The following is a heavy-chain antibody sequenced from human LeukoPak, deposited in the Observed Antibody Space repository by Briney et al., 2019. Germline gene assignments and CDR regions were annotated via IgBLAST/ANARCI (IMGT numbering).Heavy chain of an antibody. CDR2: IYYSGST. CDR1: GGSISSGGYY. CDR3: ARGWLPPYFDY. Sequence: PSETLSLTCTVSGGSISSGGYYWSWIRQHPGKGLEWIGYIYYSGSTYYNPSLKSRVTIPVDTSKNQFSLKLSSVTAADTAVYYCARGWLPPYFDYWGQGTLVTVSS. V-gene: IGHV4-31*03. J-gene: IGHJ4*02. D-gene: IGHD3-22*01.